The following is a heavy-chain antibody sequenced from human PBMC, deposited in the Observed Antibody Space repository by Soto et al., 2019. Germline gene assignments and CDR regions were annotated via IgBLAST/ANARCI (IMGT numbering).Heavy chain of an antibody. CDR2: IIPYYNTL. CDR3: ASGASRWYPYCFDS. Sequence: QAQVVQSGAEERKPGSSVKLSCKASEGTFNSYAIAWVRQAPGQGLEWMGGIIPYYNTLNYAQKFQDRVTITADDSTNTVYIELSSLRSDDTAVYFCASGASRWYPYCFDSWAQGTLVTVSS. J-gene: IGHJ4*02. V-gene: IGHV1-69*01. D-gene: IGHD6-13*01. CDR1: EGTFNSYA.